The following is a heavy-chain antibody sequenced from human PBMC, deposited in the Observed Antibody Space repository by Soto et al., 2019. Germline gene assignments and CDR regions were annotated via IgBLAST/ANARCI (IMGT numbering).Heavy chain of an antibody. J-gene: IGHJ6*02. CDR3: AMTGVKGYYYGMDV. CDR1: GYTFTSYA. D-gene: IGHD3-10*01. V-gene: IGHV7-4-1*01. CDR2: INTNTGNP. Sequence: GTSVKFSCKASGYTFTSYAMNWVRQAPGQGLEWMGWINTNTGNPTYAQGFTGRFVFSLDTSVSTAYLQICSLKAEDTAVYYCAMTGVKGYYYGMDVWGQGTTVTVSS.